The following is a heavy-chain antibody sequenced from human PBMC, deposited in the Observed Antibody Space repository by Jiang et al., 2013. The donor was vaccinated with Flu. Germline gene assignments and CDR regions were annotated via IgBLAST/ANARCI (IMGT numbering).Heavy chain of an antibody. CDR3: ARDLSYYDILTGSDTVYAFDI. CDR1: GYTFTGYY. V-gene: IGHV1-46*01. D-gene: IGHD3-9*01. CDR2: INPSGGST. J-gene: IGHJ3*02. Sequence: KVSCKASGYTFTGYYMHWVRQAPGQGLEWMGIINPSGGSTSYAQKFQGRVTMTRDTSTSTVYMELSSLRSEDTAVYYCARDLSYYDILTGSDTVYAFDIWGQGTMVTVSS.